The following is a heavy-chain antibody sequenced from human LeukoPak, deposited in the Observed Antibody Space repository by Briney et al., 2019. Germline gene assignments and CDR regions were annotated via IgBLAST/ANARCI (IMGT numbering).Heavy chain of an antibody. Sequence: GGSLRLSCAASGFTVSSNYMSWVRQAPGKGLEWVSVIYSGGSTYYADSVKGRFTIFRDNSKNSLYLQMNSLRAEETAVYYCARVTTVGATAGPPAYNWFDPWGQGTLVTVSS. CDR2: IYSGGST. CDR3: ARVTTVGATAGPPAYNWFDP. V-gene: IGHV3-53*01. D-gene: IGHD1-26*01. J-gene: IGHJ5*02. CDR1: GFTVSSNY.